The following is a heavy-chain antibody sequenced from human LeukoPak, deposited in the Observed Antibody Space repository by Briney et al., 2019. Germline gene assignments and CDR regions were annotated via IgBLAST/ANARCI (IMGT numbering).Heavy chain of an antibody. J-gene: IGHJ4*02. CDR3: AKDRMGIAGRDFDY. V-gene: IGHV3-23*01. D-gene: IGHD6-6*01. CDR1: GFTFSSYS. CDR2: ISGSGGST. Sequence: GGSLRLSCAASGFTFSSYSMNWVGQAPGKGLEWVSAISGSGGSTYYADSVKGRFTISRDNSKNTLYLQMNSLRAEDTAVYYCAKDRMGIAGRDFDYWGQGTLVTVSS.